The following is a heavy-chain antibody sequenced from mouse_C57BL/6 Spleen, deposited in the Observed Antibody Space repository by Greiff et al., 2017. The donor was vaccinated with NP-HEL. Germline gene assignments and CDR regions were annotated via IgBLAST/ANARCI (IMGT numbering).Heavy chain of an antibody. J-gene: IGHJ2*01. CDR1: GYSITSGYY. CDR2: ISYDGSN. D-gene: IGHD2-5*01. CDR3: ARVKWDPYYSNYFDY. Sequence: EVKLMESGPGLVKPSQSLSLTCSVTGYSITSGYYWNWIRQFPGNKLEWMGYISYDGSNNYNPSLKNRISITRDTSKNQFFLKLNSVTTEDTATYYCARVKWDPYYSNYFDYWGQGTTLTVSS. V-gene: IGHV3-6*01.